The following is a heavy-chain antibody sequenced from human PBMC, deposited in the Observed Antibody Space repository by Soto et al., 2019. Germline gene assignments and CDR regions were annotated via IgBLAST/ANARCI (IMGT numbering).Heavy chain of an antibody. V-gene: IGHV2-5*02. CDR3: SHRGSGTHDDF. J-gene: IGHJ4*02. Sequence: QITLKESGPTLVQPTQTLTLTCTFPGFSLTTSGVGVAWIRQPQGQALEWLALIYWDDDKRYTPSLKSRLTITRVTSNNPVILTTTNIDPVDPATYSCSHRGSGTHDDFWGQGTLVTVSS. CDR2: IYWDDDK. D-gene: IGHD3-10*01. CDR1: GFSLTTSGVG.